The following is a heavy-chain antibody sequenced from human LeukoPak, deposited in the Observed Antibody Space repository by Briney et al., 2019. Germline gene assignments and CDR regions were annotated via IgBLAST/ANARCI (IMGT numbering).Heavy chain of an antibody. J-gene: IGHJ4*02. CDR2: IYHSGST. D-gene: IGHD3-16*01. CDR1: GGSISSGSYY. V-gene: IGHV4-39*07. CDR3: ARDPVAQGEFDY. Sequence: SETLSLTCTVSGGSISSGSYYWGWIRQPPGKGLEWIGSIYHSGSTYYNPSLKSRVTISVDTSKNQFSLKLSSVTAADTAVYYCARDPVAQGEFDYWGQGTLVTVSS.